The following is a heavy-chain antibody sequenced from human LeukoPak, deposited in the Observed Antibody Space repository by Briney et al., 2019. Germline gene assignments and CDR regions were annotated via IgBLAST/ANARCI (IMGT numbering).Heavy chain of an antibody. Sequence: SVKVSCKASGGTFSSYAISWVRQAPGQGLEWMGGIIPIFGTANYAQKFQGRVTITADESTSTAYMELSSLRSEDTAVYYCARGDSSGYPPNNDAFDIWGQGTMVTVSS. V-gene: IGHV1-69*01. CDR3: ARGDSSGYPPNNDAFDI. J-gene: IGHJ3*02. CDR2: IIPIFGTA. CDR1: GGTFSSYA. D-gene: IGHD3-22*01.